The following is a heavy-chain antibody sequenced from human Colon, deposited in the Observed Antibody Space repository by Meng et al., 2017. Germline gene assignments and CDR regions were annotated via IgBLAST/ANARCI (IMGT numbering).Heavy chain of an antibody. CDR3: AKEWSSSYAYYDA. CDR1: GFNFRELG. CDR2: VTYDGKKQ. D-gene: IGHD3-16*01. Sequence: VTLVQSGGVVVQPGTSLRLSWSASGFNFRELGLHWVRQAPGKGLEWVAAVTYDGKKQYYADSVKGRFIISRDNSDNTLYLQMGSLKPEDTAIYYCAKEWSSSYAYYDAWGQGTLVTVSS. V-gene: IGHV3-30*04. J-gene: IGHJ5*01.